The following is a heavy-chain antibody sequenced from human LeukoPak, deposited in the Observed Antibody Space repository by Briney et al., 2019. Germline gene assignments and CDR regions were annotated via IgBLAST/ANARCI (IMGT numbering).Heavy chain of an antibody. CDR1: AFTFSDAW. J-gene: IGHJ3*02. CDR2: IWYDGSNK. CDR3: ARPYGDPPPGAFDI. Sequence: PGGSLGLSCATSAFTFSDAWMTWVRQAPGKGLEWVAVIWYDGSNKYYADSVKGRFTISRDKSKNTLYLQMNSLRAEDTAVYYCARPYGDPPPGAFDIWGQGTMVTVSS. V-gene: IGHV3-33*08. D-gene: IGHD4-17*01.